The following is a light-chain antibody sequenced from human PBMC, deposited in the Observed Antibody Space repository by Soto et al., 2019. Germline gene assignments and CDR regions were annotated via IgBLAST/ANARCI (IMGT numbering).Light chain of an antibody. V-gene: IGLV3-21*02. Sequence: SYELTQPPSVSVAPGQTARITCGGNNIGSKSVHWYQQKPGQAPVLVVYDDSDRPSGIPGRFSGSNSGNTATLTISRVEAGDEADYYCQVWESSSNQVVFGGGTKVTVL. CDR2: DDS. CDR1: NIGSKS. J-gene: IGLJ2*01. CDR3: QVWESSSNQVV.